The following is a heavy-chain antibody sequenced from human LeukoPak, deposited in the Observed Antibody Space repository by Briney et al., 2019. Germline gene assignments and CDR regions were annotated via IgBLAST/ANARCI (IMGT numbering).Heavy chain of an antibody. V-gene: IGHV3-64*01. Sequence: GGSLRLSCAASGFTFSSYAMHWVRQAPGRGLEYVSAISSDGDDTYYANSVEGRFTISRDNSKNTLDLQMASLRAEDMAVYYCARDRGSSWVRGADYWGQGTLVTVSS. CDR1: GFTFSSYA. CDR3: ARDRGSSWVRGADY. CDR2: ISSDGDDT. J-gene: IGHJ4*02. D-gene: IGHD6-13*01.